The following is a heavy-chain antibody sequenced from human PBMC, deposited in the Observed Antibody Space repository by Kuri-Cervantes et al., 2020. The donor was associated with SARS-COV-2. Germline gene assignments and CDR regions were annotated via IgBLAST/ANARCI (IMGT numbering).Heavy chain of an antibody. D-gene: IGHD2-15*01. V-gene: IGHV3-21*01. CDR3: ARVRLYCSGGSCYFDY. Sequence: LSLTCAASGFTFSSYSMNWVRQAPGKGLEWVSSISSSSSYIYYADSVKGRFTISRDNAKNSLYLQMNSLRAEDTAVYYCARVRLYCSGGSCYFDYWGQGTLVTVSS. CDR1: GFTFSSYS. J-gene: IGHJ4*02. CDR2: ISSSSSYI.